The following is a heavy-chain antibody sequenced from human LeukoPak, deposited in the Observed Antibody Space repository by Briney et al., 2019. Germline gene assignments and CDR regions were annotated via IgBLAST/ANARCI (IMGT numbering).Heavy chain of an antibody. V-gene: IGHV1-46*01. D-gene: IGHD4-17*01. CDR2: INPSDGST. J-gene: IGHJ4*02. CDR1: GYTFTSYY. Sequence: ASVKVSCKASGYTFTSYYMHWVRQAPGQGLEWMGIINPSDGSTSYAQKFQGRVTMTRDTSTSTVYMELSSLRSEDTAVYYCARDRNYGDYSRVCMDYWGQGTLVTVSS. CDR3: ARDRNYGDYSRVCMDY.